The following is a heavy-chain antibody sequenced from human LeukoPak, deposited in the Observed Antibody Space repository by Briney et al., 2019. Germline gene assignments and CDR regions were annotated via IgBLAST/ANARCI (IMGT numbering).Heavy chain of an antibody. D-gene: IGHD1-26*01. CDR3: ARDPYRFAFDI. Sequence: GGSLRLSCAASGFSFSTIYMTWVRQTPGQGLEWVANINVDGTAEYYVDSVKGRFTISRDNAKNSLYLQMNSLRAEDTAVYYCARDPYRFAFDIWGQGTVVLVSS. CDR2: INVDGTAE. J-gene: IGHJ3*02. CDR1: GFSFSTIY. V-gene: IGHV3-7*03.